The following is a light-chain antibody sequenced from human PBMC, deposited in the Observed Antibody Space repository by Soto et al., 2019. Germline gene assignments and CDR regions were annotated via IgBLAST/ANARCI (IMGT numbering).Light chain of an antibody. CDR2: NNN. Sequence: QAVVTQPPSASGTPGQRVTISCSGSGFNIGSNTVSWYQQLPGTAPRLLIYNNNQRPSGVPDRFSASKSGTSASLAISGLQSEAEADYYSATWDDSLNGPVFGGGTKLTVL. V-gene: IGLV1-44*01. CDR1: GFNIGSNT. CDR3: ATWDDSLNGPV. J-gene: IGLJ3*02.